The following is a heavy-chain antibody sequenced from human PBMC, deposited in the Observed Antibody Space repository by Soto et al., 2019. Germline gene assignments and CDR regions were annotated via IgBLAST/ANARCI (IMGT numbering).Heavy chain of an antibody. V-gene: IGHV4-59*01. D-gene: IGHD3-3*01. J-gene: IGHJ4*02. CDR3: AGYYDFWTGYFGY. CDR2: IYYSGSN. CDR1: GCSISSYY. Sequence: QVQLQESGPGLVKPSETLSLTCTVSGCSISSYYWSWIRQPQGKGLEWIWYIYYSGSNNYIPSLKSRVTISVDTSKNQFALKLSYVTAADTAVYYCAGYYDFWTGYFGYWGQGTLVRVSS.